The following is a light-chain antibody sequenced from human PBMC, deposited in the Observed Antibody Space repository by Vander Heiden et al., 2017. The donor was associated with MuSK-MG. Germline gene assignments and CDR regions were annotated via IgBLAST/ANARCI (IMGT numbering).Light chain of an antibody. V-gene: IGKV1-5*03. CDR2: KAS. Sequence: DIQMTQSPSTLSASVGHRVTFTCRASQSVGSCLAWYQQKPGKATDLLIYKASTLKNGVPSRFSGSGSGTEFTLTINSLQPEDVATYYCQQYVTFLRTFGQGTKVEIK. CDR1: QSVGSC. CDR3: QQYVTFLRT. J-gene: IGKJ1*01.